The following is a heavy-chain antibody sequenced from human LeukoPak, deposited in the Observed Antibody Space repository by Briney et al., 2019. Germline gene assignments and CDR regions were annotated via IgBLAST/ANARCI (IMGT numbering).Heavy chain of an antibody. CDR1: GFTFSSYS. CDR2: ISSSSSYI. Sequence: SGGSLRLSCAASGFTFSSYSMNWVRQAPGKGLEWVSSISSSSSYIYYADSVKGRFTISRDNAKNSLYLQMNSLRAEDTAVYYCARDTEWLLTYYFDYWGQGTLVTVSS. D-gene: IGHD3-3*01. J-gene: IGHJ4*02. CDR3: ARDTEWLLTYYFDY. V-gene: IGHV3-21*01.